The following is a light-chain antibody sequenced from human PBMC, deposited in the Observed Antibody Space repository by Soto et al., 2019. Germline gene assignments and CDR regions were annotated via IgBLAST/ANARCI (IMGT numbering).Light chain of an antibody. V-gene: IGLV1-40*01. CDR2: GYT. J-gene: IGLJ1*01. CDR3: QSYDSSLSGFV. CDR1: SSNIGAGYD. Sequence: QSVLTQPPSVSGAPGQRVTISCTGSSSNIGAGYDVHWYQQLPGTAPKLLIYGYTNQPSGVPDRFSGSKSGTSASLAITGLQAEDEADYYCQSYDSSLSGFVFGAGTKVTVL.